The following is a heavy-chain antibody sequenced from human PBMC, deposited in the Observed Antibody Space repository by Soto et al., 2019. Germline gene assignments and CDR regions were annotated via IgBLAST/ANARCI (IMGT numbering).Heavy chain of an antibody. J-gene: IGHJ3*01. V-gene: IGHV4-39*01. CDR2: IYYNGGT. Sequence: QLQLQESGPGLVKPAETLSLKCAVSGGSVSSGNYFWGWIRQPPGKGLEWIGNIYYNGGTYYSPSYKSRVSLSVYTAQNPFSLRLSSVTPAHTAPYYCARRLLEHWNHGHAFAFWGQETLFTASS. CDR1: GGSVSSGNYF. CDR3: ARRLLEHWNHGHAFAF. D-gene: IGHD1-1*01.